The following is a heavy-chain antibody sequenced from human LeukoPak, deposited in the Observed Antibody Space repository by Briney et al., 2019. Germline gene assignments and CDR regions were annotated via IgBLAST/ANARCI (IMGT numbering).Heavy chain of an antibody. V-gene: IGHV4-61*02. D-gene: IGHD3-22*01. CDR2: LYTSGST. CDR3: ARALVDYYDSSGYYHPDWYFDL. CDR1: GGSISSGSYY. Sequence: SETLSLTCTVSGGSISSGSYYWSWIRQPAGKGLEWIGRLYTSGSTNYNPSLKSRVTISVDTSKNQFSLKLSSVTAADTAVYYCARALVDYYDSSGYYHPDWYFDLWGRGTLVTVSS. J-gene: IGHJ2*01.